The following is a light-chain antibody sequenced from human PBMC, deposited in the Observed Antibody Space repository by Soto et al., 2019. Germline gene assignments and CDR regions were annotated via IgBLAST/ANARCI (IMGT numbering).Light chain of an antibody. Sequence: EIVLTQSPGTLSLSPGERATLSCRASQSVSTNNLAWYQQRPGQAPRVVIYGASTRATGIPERFSGSGSGTAFTLTISGLEPENFAVYYCKQYGRSPSTFAPGTKVDIK. CDR3: KQYGRSPST. CDR2: GAS. J-gene: IGKJ3*01. CDR1: QSVSTNN. V-gene: IGKV3-20*01.